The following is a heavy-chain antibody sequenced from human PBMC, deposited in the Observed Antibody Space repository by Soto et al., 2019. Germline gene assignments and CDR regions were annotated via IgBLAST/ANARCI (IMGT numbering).Heavy chain of an antibody. D-gene: IGHD2-21*02. CDR1: GYTFTSYA. CDR2: INDGNGNT. V-gene: IGHV1-3*05. CDR3: ARSIVVVTALDY. J-gene: IGHJ4*02. Sequence: QVQLVQSGAEEKKPGASVKVSYKASGYTFTSYAMHWVRQAPGQRLEWMGWINDGNGNTKYSQKFQGRVTITRDTSASTAYMELSSLRSEDTAVYYCARSIVVVTALDYWGQGTLVTVSS.